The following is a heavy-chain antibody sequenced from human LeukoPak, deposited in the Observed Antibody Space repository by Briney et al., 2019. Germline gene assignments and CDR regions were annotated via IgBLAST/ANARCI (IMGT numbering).Heavy chain of an antibody. CDR3: AREDRDHYYYGMDV. Sequence: ASVKVSCKASGYTFTSYGISWVRQAPGQGLEWMGWISAYNGNTNYAQKLQGRVTMTTDTSTSTAYMELRSLRSDDTAVYYCAREDRDHYYYGMDVWGQGTTVTVSS. CDR1: GYTFTSYG. CDR2: ISAYNGNT. J-gene: IGHJ6*02. V-gene: IGHV1-18*01. D-gene: IGHD2-21*02.